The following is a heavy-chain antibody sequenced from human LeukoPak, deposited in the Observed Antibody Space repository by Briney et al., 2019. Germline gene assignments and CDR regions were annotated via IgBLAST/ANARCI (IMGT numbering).Heavy chain of an antibody. J-gene: IGHJ4*02. CDR1: GGSISSSSYY. CDR3: ARTYYYGSGSSSFDY. D-gene: IGHD3-10*01. V-gene: IGHV4-39*01. Sequence: PSETLSLTCTVSGGSISSSSYYWGWIRQPPGKGLEWIGSIYYSGSTYYNPSLKSRVTISVDTSKNQFSLKLSSVTAADTAVYYCARTYYYGSGSSSFDYWGQGTLVTVSS. CDR2: IYYSGST.